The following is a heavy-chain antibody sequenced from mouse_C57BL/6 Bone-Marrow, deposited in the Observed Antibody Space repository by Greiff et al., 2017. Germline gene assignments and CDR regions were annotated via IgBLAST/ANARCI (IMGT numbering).Heavy chain of an antibody. Sequence: VQLQQPGAELVMPGASVKLSCKASGYTFTSYWMHWVKQRPGQGLEWIGEIDPSDSYTNYNQKFKGKSTLTVDKSSSTAYMQLSSLTSEYSAVYYCAREGDYYAMDYWGQGTSVTVSS. V-gene: IGHV1-69*01. CDR3: AREGDYYAMDY. J-gene: IGHJ4*01. CDR2: IDPSDSYT. CDR1: GYTFTSYW.